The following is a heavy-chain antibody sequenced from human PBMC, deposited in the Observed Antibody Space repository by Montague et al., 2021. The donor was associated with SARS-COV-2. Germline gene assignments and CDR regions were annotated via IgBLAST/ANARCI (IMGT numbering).Heavy chain of an antibody. CDR3: ARIPVGSKYYFDF. J-gene: IGHJ4*02. Sequence: SAISGDSVSSTFDTWNWIRHSPSSCLEWLGRTYYRSKWYNNYAESVKSRITIDPDTSKHQFSLHLNSVTPEDTAVYYCARIPVGSKYYFDFWGQGTLVTVAS. V-gene: IGHV6-1*01. CDR2: TYYRSKWYN. D-gene: IGHD2-2*01. CDR1: GDSVSSTFDT.